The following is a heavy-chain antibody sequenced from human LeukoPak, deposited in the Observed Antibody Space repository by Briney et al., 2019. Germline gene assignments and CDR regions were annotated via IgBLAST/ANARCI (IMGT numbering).Heavy chain of an antibody. D-gene: IGHD6-13*01. CDR3: AKDKSPYSSSWYDY. CDR2: ISWNSGSI. Sequence: GGSLRLPCAASGFTFDDYAMHWVRQAPGKGLEWVSGISWNSGSIGYADSVKGRLTISRDNAKNSLYLQMNSLRAEDTALYYCAKDKSPYSSSWYDYWGQGTLVTVSS. J-gene: IGHJ4*02. V-gene: IGHV3-9*01. CDR1: GFTFDDYA.